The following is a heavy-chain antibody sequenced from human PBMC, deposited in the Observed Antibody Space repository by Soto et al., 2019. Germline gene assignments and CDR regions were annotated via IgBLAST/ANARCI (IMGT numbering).Heavy chain of an antibody. CDR3: ARESPREYSGYDLFDY. CDR1: GFTVSSNY. D-gene: IGHD5-12*01. J-gene: IGHJ4*02. CDR2: IYSGGST. V-gene: IGHV3-66*01. Sequence: GGSLRLSCAASGFTVSSNYMSWVRQAPGKGLEWVSVIYSGGSTYYADSVKGRFTISRDNSKNTLYLQMNSLRAEDTAVYYCARESPREYSGYDLFDYWGQGTLVTVSS.